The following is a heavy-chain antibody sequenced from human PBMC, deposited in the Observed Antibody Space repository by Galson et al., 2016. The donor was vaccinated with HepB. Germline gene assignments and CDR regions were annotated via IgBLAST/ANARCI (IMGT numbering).Heavy chain of an antibody. J-gene: IGHJ4*02. CDR3: GTLLEGHGGTGY. CDR2: TYNSEII. Sequence: SWIRQPPGRGLEWIGHTYNSEIISNNPSLMGRVTLSTDTPTNEISLTLTSVTAADTAVYYCGTLLEGHGGTGYWGQGTPVIVSS. D-gene: IGHD3-3*02. V-gene: IGHV4-59*01.